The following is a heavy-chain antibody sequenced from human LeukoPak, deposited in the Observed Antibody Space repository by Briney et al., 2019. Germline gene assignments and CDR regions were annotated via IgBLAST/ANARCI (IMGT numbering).Heavy chain of an antibody. Sequence: GESLKISCNGYGYSSTTHAMACARQMPGKGLEWMGIIYPGDSDTRYSPSFQGQVTISVDKSISTAYVQWSSMKASDTAMFYCARRAGYSSLWYFFDCWGQGTLVTVSS. CDR2: IYPGDSDT. CDR1: GYSSTTHA. D-gene: IGHD6-13*01. V-gene: IGHV5-51*01. J-gene: IGHJ4*02. CDR3: ARRAGYSSLWYFFDC.